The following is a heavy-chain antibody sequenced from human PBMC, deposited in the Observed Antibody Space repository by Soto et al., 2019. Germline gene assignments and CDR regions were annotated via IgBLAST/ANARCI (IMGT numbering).Heavy chain of an antibody. CDR3: ARHGRVHDYGDYPIKINYYYYYMDV. Sequence: GESLKISCKGSGYSFTSYWIGWVRQMPGKGLEWMGIIYPGDSDTRYSPSFQGQVTISADKSISTAYLQWSSLKASDTAMYYCARHGRVHDYGDYPIKINYYYYYMDVWGKGTTVTVSS. V-gene: IGHV5-51*01. CDR2: IYPGDSDT. D-gene: IGHD4-17*01. J-gene: IGHJ6*03. CDR1: GYSFTSYW.